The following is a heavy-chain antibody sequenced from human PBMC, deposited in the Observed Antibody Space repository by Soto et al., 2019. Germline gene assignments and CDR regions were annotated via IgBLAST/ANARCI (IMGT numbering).Heavy chain of an antibody. CDR3: ARDWGPYWFDP. V-gene: IGHV4-61*01. Sequence: PSETLSLTCTVSGGSLSGGSYYWNWIRQPPGKQMEWIGYIYDSGATKYNPSLKSRVTISQDTSKNQFSLKMNSVTPSDTAVYYCARDWGPYWFDPWGQGILVTV. D-gene: IGHD3-16*01. J-gene: IGHJ5*02. CDR1: GGSLSGGSYY. CDR2: IYDSGAT.